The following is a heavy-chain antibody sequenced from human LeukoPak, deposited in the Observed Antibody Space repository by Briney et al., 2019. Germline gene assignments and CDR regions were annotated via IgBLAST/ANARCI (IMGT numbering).Heavy chain of an antibody. CDR3: ARARIAARPDGCDY. V-gene: IGHV4-34*01. CDR2: INHSGST. CDR1: VESFSGYY. D-gene: IGHD6-6*01. Sequence: PSETLSLTCAVYVESFSGYYWSWIRQPPGKGLEWIGEINHSGSTNYNPSLKSRVTISVDKSKNQFSLKLSSVTAADTAVYYCARARIAARPDGCDYWGQGTLVTVSS. J-gene: IGHJ4*02.